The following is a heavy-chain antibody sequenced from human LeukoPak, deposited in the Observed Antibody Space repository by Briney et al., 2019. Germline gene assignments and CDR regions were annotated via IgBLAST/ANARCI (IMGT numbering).Heavy chain of an antibody. CDR3: ARPDSAGYSSRGATFDI. CDR1: GYTFTSYY. Sequence: AAVKVSFKASGYTFTSYYMHLVRQAPGQGLGGMGIINPSGGSTSNAQKSQGRVTMTRDMSTSTVYMELSSLRPADTAVYCRARPDSAGYSSRGATFDIWGQGAMVTVSS. V-gene: IGHV1-46*01. J-gene: IGHJ3*02. CDR2: INPSGGST. D-gene: IGHD6-13*01.